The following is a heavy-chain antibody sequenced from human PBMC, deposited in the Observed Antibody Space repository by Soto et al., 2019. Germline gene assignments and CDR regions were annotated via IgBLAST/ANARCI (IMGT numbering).Heavy chain of an antibody. Sequence: SETLSLTCAVYGGSFSGYYWSWIRQPPGKGLEWIGEINHSGSTNYNPSLKSRVTISVDTSKNQFSLKLSSVTAADTAVCYCARGVVVVVPAALYYYYYYGMDVWRQRTTVTVSS. V-gene: IGHV4-34*01. J-gene: IGHJ6*02. CDR2: INHSGST. CDR3: ARGVVVVVPAALYYYYYYGMDV. CDR1: GGSFSGYY. D-gene: IGHD2-2*01.